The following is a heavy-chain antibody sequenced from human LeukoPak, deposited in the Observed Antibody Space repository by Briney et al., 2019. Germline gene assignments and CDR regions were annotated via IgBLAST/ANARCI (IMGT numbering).Heavy chain of an antibody. CDR1: GFTFSSYE. J-gene: IGHJ6*02. V-gene: IGHV3-48*03. Sequence: PGGSLRLSCAASGFTFSSYEMNWVRQAPGKGLEWISYISSSGSTIYYADYVKGRFTISRENAKNSLYLQMNSLSAGDTAVYYCAREGYCSSTSCFQGMDGWGQGTTVTVSS. CDR3: AREGYCSSTSCFQGMDG. D-gene: IGHD2-2*01. CDR2: ISSSGSTI.